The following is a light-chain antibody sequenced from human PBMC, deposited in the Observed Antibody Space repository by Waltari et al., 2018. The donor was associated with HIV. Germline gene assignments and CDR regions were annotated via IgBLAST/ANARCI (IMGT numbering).Light chain of an antibody. CDR3: AAWDDRLDGEV. V-gene: IGLV1-44*01. CDR1: NSNIGSNT. J-gene: IGLJ2*01. CDR2: NNK. Sequence: QSVLTQPPSASGTPGQRVIISCSGSNSNIGSNTVNCYQQLPGTAPKLLIHNNKQRPSGGPDRITGSKSGNSSSLAISGLQSEDEADYYCAAWDDRLDGEVFGGGTKLAVL.